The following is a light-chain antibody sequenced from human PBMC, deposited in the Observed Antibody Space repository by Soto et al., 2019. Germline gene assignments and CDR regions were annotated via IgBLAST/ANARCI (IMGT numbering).Light chain of an antibody. Sequence: QSVLTQPPSVSGDPGQRVTISCPGSSSDIGAGYDVHWYQQLPGTTPKLLIYGNSNRPSGVPDRFSGSKSGTSASLAITGLQAEDEAEYCCQAYDTSLSGSVVGGGTKLTVL. CDR3: QAYDTSLSGSV. CDR1: SSDIGAGYD. J-gene: IGLJ2*01. V-gene: IGLV1-40*01. CDR2: GNS.